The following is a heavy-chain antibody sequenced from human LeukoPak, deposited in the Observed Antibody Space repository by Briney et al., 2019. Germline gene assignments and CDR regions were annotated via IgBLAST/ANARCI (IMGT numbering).Heavy chain of an antibody. CDR1: GYTFNYYY. J-gene: IGHJ4*02. D-gene: IGHD3-22*01. Sequence: ASVKVSCKASGYTFNYYYIHWVQQAPGQGLEWMGWINPNNGAKNYAQRFQGRVTMTRDTSSTTAYMELSRLRSDDTAVYYCARDPYDSSGYHADFWGQGTLVTVSS. V-gene: IGHV1-2*02. CDR2: INPNNGAK. CDR3: ARDPYDSSGYHADF.